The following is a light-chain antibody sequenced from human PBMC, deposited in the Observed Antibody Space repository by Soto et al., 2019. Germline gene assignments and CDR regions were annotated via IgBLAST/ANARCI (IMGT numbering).Light chain of an antibody. V-gene: IGLV2-14*01. Sequence: QSALTQPASVSGSPGQSITISCTGTSNDIGGYKYVSWYQHHPGKAPKLIIYDVSRRPSGVSNRFSGSKSGNTASLTISGLQAEDEAHYYCSSYTNTITFCVFGTGTKVTVL. CDR1: SNDIGGYKY. J-gene: IGLJ1*01. CDR2: DVS. CDR3: SSYTNTITFCV.